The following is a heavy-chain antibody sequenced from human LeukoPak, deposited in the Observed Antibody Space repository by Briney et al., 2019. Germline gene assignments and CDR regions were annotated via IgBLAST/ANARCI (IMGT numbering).Heavy chain of an antibody. CDR2: MNPNRGNT. CDR3: PRAGSMYYDILTGYYYYYGMDV. V-gene: IGHV1-8*01. D-gene: IGHD3-9*01. CDR1: GYTFTSYD. J-gene: IGHJ6*02. Sequence: ASVKVSCKASGYTFTSYDINWVRQATGQGREWMGWMNPNRGNTGYAQKFQGRVTMTRNTSISTAYMELSSLRSEATAVYNCPRAGSMYYDILTGYYYYYGMDVWGQGTTVTVSS.